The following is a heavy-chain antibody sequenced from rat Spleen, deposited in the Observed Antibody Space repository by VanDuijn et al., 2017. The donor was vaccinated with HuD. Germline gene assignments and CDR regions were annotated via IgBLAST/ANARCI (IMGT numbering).Heavy chain of an antibody. Sequence: EVQLVESGGGLVQPGRSLKLSCAASGFTFSNYDMAWVRRAPTKGLEWVATISYDGSTTYYRDSVKGRFTISRDNAKSTLSLQMDSLRSEDTATYYCARALTTEGYYCDYWGQGVMVTFSS. V-gene: IGHV5-29*01. CDR3: ARALTTEGYYCDY. D-gene: IGHD1-11*01. CDR1: GFTFSNYD. J-gene: IGHJ2*01. CDR2: ISYDGSTT.